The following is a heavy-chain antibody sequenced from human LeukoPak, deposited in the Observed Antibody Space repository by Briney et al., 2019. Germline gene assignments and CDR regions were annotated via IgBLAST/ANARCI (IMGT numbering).Heavy chain of an antibody. D-gene: IGHD6-6*01. CDR1: GFTFSNYW. CDR2: INSDGSST. J-gene: IGHJ3*02. V-gene: IGHV3-74*01. Sequence: GGSLRLSCAASGFTFSNYWMHWVRQAPGKGLVWVSRINSDGSSTSYADSVKGRFTISRDNAKNTLYLQMNSLRAKDTAVYYCARLYSSSSGKAFDIWGQGTMVTVSS. CDR3: ARLYSSSSGKAFDI.